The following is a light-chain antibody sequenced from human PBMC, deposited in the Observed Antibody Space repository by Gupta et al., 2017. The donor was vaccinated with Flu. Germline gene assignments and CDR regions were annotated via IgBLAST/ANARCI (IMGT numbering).Light chain of an antibody. CDR3: SSHAGRVTWV. CDR1: SNDVGGSNR. Sequence: QPXXVSXXPGQSVXIXXXXPSNDVGGSNRVSWYEQRPGKAPKLILYDVTERPSGVPDRFSGSKSGNTASLTISGLQADDEADYYCSSHAGRVTWVFGTGTTVTVL. V-gene: IGLV2-11*01. J-gene: IGLJ1*01. CDR2: DVT.